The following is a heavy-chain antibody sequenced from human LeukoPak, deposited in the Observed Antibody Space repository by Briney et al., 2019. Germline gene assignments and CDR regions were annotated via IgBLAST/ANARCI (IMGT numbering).Heavy chain of an antibody. J-gene: IGHJ5*02. D-gene: IGHD4-23*01. CDR3: ARGSPIYGGNSIDWFDP. CDR1: GYTFTRYD. Sequence: ASVKVACKASGYTFTRYDINWVRQATGQGLEWMGWMNPNSGNTGYAQKFQGRVTMTRNTSISTAYMELSSLRSEDTAVYYCARGSPIYGGNSIDWFDPWGQGTLVTVSS. V-gene: IGHV1-8*01. CDR2: MNPNSGNT.